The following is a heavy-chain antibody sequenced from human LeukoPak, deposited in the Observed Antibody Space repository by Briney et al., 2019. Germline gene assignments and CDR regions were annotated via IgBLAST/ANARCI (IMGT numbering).Heavy chain of an antibody. CDR1: GFNSSSYV. D-gene: IGHD1-26*01. Sequence: GGSLRLSCVASGFNSSSYVMSWVRQAPGKGLEWVSGVTPGGVSTYYADSVKGRSTISRDNSKNTLYLQMNSLRAEDTAVYYCAKDLLMGGSYDAFDIWGQGSLVTVSS. CDR2: VTPGGVST. V-gene: IGHV3-23*01. J-gene: IGHJ4*02. CDR3: AKDLLMGGSYDAFDI.